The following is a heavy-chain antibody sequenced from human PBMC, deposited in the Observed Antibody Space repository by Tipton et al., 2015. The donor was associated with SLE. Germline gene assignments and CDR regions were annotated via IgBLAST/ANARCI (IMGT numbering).Heavy chain of an antibody. V-gene: IGHV3-7*01. Sequence: SLRLSCAVSGFTFSSFWVGWVRQAPGKGLEWVANIKGDGSEKYYVDSVKGRFIISRDNAKNSLSLQMNSLRAEDTAMYYCARASGFNEIEYWGQGTLVTVSS. CDR1: GFTFSSFW. CDR3: ARASGFNEIEY. CDR2: IKGDGSEK. D-gene: IGHD1-26*01. J-gene: IGHJ4*02.